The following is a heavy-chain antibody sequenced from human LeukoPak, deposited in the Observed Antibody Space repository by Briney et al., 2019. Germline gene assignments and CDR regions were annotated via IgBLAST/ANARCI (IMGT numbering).Heavy chain of an antibody. CDR3: AGGGTMGNANWFDP. CDR2: IYSNGDT. CDR1: GGSISNYY. J-gene: IGHJ5*02. V-gene: IGHV4-4*07. D-gene: IGHD3-16*01. Sequence: TSETLSLTCTVSGGSISNYYWSWIRQPAGKGLEWIGRIYSNGDTNYNPSLKSRLTMSVDTSKNQFSLNLYSVTAADTAVYYCAGGGTMGNANWFDPWGQGTLVTVSS.